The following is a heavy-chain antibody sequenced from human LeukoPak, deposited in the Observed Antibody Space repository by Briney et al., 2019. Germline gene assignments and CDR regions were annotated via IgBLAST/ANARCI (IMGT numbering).Heavy chain of an antibody. CDR2: IVVGSGNT. V-gene: IGHV1-58*02. CDR1: GFTFTSSA. CDR3: AVNTYYYDSSGYPYYFDY. J-gene: IGHJ4*02. D-gene: IGHD3-22*01. Sequence: SVKVSCKASGFTFTSSAMQWVRQASGQRLEWIGWIVVGSGNTNYAQKFQERVTITRDMSTSTAYMELSSLRSEDTAVYYCAVNTYYYDSSGYPYYFDYWGQGTLVTVSS.